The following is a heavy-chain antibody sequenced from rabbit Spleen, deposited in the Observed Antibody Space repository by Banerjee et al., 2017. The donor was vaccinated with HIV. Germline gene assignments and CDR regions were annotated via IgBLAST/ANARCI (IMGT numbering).Heavy chain of an antibody. J-gene: IGHJ4*01. V-gene: IGHV1S47*01. D-gene: IGHD7-1*01. CDR2: IDPIFGGT. CDR3: VREAGYAGYGDGNL. Sequence: QEQLVESGGGLVQPGGSLKLSCKASGFDFSSYGVSWVRQAPGKGLEWIGYIDPIFGGTYYATWVNGRFTISSHNAQNTLYLQLNSLTVADTATYFCVREAGYAGYGDGNLWGPGTLVTVS. CDR1: GFDFSSYG.